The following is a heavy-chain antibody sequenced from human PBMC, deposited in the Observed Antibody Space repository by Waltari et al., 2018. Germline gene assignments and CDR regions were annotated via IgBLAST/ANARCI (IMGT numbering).Heavy chain of an antibody. Sequence: LSCAASGFTFSSYSMNWVRQAPGKGLEWVSYISSSSSTIYYADSVKGRFTISRDNAKNSLYLQMNSLRAEDTAVYYCARGAQLDAFDIWGQGTMVTVSS. V-gene: IGHV3-48*04. CDR3: ARGAQLDAFDI. D-gene: IGHD6-13*01. J-gene: IGHJ3*02. CDR2: ISSSSSTI. CDR1: GFTFSSYS.